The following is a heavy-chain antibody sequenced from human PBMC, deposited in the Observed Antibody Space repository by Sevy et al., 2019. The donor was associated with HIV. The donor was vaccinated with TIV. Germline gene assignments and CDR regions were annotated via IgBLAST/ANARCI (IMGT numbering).Heavy chain of an antibody. CDR2: MFPDDSET. CDR3: ATSRSGYFDSGGYYIY. CDR1: GYSFTSHW. Sequence: GESLKISCKGSGYSFTSHWIGWVRPMPGKGLEWMGIMFPDDSETRYSPSFQGQVTFSADKSINTAYLQWGSLKASDTAMYYCATSRSGYFDSGGYYIYWGQGTLVTVSS. J-gene: IGHJ4*02. V-gene: IGHV5-51*01. D-gene: IGHD3-22*01.